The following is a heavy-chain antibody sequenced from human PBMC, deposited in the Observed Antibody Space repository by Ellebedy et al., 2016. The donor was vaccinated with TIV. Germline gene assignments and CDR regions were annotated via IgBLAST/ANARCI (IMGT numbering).Heavy chain of an antibody. D-gene: IGHD3-16*01. CDR2: IYDIGTT. J-gene: IGHJ4*02. CDR1: GASMSYNY. Sequence: MPGGSLRLSCDVSGASMSYNYWSWVRQPPGKGLEWIGYIYDIGTTNYNPSLKSRVAISIYTSKNQFSLKLKSVTAADTDVYYCARQKRSDRVTLMSFDTWGRGTLVTVSS. V-gene: IGHV4-59*08. CDR3: ARQKRSDRVTLMSFDT.